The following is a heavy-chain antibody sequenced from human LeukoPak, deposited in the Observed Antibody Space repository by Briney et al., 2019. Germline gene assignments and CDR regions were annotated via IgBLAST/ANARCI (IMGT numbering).Heavy chain of an antibody. CDR1: GGSISSYY. CDR3: ARVADYYESSGYYDY. Sequence: PSETLSLTCTVSGGSISSYYWSWIRQPPGKGLEWIGHIYYSGSTNYNPSLKSRVTISVDTSKSQVSLQLSSMTAADTAVYYCARVADYYESSGYYDYWGQGTLVTVSS. J-gene: IGHJ4*02. CDR2: IYYSGST. V-gene: IGHV4-59*01. D-gene: IGHD3-22*01.